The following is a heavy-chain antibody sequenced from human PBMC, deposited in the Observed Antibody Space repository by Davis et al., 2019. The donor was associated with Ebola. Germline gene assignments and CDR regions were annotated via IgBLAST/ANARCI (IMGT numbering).Heavy chain of an antibody. J-gene: IGHJ4*02. CDR1: GYTFTSYA. CDR2: INTGNGET. Sequence: ASVKVSCKASGYTFTSYAMQWVRQAPGQRLEWMGWINTGNGETKYSQKFHGRVTITRDTSASTAPMELTSLRSEDTAVYYCARAREPGFWSGYYGRRVHPIDYWGQGTLVTVSS. V-gene: IGHV1-3*04. D-gene: IGHD3-3*01. CDR3: ARAREPGFWSGYYGRRVHPIDY.